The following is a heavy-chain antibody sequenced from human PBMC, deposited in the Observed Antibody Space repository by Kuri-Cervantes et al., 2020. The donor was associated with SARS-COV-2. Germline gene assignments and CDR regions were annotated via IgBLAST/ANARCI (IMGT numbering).Heavy chain of an antibody. Sequence: ETLSLTCAVSGYSISSGYYWGWIRQPPGKGLEWVANIKQDGSEKYYVDSVKGRFTISRDNAKNSLYLQMNSLGAEDTAVYYCARAGYYDSSGYYLYYFDYWGQGTLVTVSS. D-gene: IGHD3-22*01. CDR3: ARAGYYDSSGYYLYYFDY. CDR2: IKQDGSEK. CDR1: GYSISSGYY. J-gene: IGHJ4*02. V-gene: IGHV3-7*01.